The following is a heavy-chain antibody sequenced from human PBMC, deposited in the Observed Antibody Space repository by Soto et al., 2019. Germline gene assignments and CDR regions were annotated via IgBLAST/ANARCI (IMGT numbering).Heavy chain of an antibody. D-gene: IGHD3-22*01. CDR1: GYTFTSYG. CDR3: ARDLSGPYYYDSSGYPGY. J-gene: IGHJ4*02. V-gene: IGHV1-18*01. Sequence: ASVKVSCKASGYTFTSYGISWVRQAPGQGLEWMGWISAYNGNTNYAQKLQGRVTMTTDTSTSTAYMELRSLRSDDTAVYYCARDLSGPYYYDSSGYPGYWGQGTLVTVSS. CDR2: ISAYNGNT.